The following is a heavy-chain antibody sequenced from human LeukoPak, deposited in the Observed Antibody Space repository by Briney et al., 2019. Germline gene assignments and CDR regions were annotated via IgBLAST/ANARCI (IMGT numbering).Heavy chain of an antibody. D-gene: IGHD4-17*01. J-gene: IGHJ4*02. Sequence: SETLSLTCAVSGGSISGSYWSWIRQPPGKGLEWIAYMYNSGSTNYNPSLKSRVTISIDTSKNQFSLKLSSLTAADTAIYYCARGIESYGDYGYWGQGILVTVSS. V-gene: IGHV4-59*01. CDR2: MYNSGST. CDR3: ARGIESYGDYGY. CDR1: GGSISGSY.